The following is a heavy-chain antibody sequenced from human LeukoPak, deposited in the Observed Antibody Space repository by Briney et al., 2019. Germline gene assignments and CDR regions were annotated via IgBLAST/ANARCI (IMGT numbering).Heavy chain of an antibody. CDR3: ARDFVRGSERVMGVDY. D-gene: IGHD3-16*01. CDR1: GYRFHIYG. Sequence: ASVKVACKASGYRFHIYGINWVRQAPGQGLEWMGWISDYSANTYYAQNFQGRVNMTRDTSTSTAYMELRSLRSDDTAVYYCARDFVRGSERVMGVDYWGEGTLVTVSS. V-gene: IGHV1-18*01. CDR2: ISDYSANT. J-gene: IGHJ4*02.